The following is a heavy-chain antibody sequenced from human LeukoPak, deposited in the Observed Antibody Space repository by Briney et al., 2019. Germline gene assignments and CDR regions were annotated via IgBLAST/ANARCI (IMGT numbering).Heavy chain of an antibody. Sequence: PSETLSLTCAVYGGSFSGYYWSWIRQPPGKGLEWIGEINHSGSTNYNPSLKSRVTISVDTSKNQFSLKLSSVTAAGTAVYYCARGRHYDSSGYPYYFDYWGQGTLVTVSS. D-gene: IGHD3-22*01. CDR1: GGSFSGYY. CDR2: INHSGST. CDR3: ARGRHYDSSGYPYYFDY. V-gene: IGHV4-34*01. J-gene: IGHJ4*02.